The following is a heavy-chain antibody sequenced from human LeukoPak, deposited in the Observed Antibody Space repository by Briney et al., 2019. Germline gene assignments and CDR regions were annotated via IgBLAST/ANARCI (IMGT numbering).Heavy chain of an antibody. CDR3: ARRLPFHGMDV. J-gene: IGHJ6*02. CDR2: VTSTSAI. V-gene: IGHV3-48*03. D-gene: IGHD2-15*01. CDR1: GFTFTSFG. Sequence: TGGSLRLSCAASGFTFTSFGMSWVRQAPGKGLEWISCVTSTSAICYADSVKGRFTISRDSAKNSLYLQMDSLRAEDTAVYYCARRLPFHGMDVWGQGTAVTVSS.